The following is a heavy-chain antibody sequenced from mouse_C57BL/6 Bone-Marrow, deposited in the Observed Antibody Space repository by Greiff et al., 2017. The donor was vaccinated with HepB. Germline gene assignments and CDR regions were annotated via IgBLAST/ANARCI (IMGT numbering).Heavy chain of an antibody. D-gene: IGHD2-12*01. J-gene: IGHJ2*01. CDR2: IYPRSGNT. Sequence: VQLQQSGAELARPGASVKLSCKASGYTFTSYGISWVKQRTGQGLEWIGDIYPRSGNTYYNEKFKGKATLTADKSSSTAYMELRSLTSEDSAVYFCARSRRPYYFDYWGQGTTLTVSS. CDR3: ARSRRPYYFDY. CDR1: GYTFTSYG. V-gene: IGHV1-81*01.